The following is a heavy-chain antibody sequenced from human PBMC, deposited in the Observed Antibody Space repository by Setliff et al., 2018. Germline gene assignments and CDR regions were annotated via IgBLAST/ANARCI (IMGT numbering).Heavy chain of an antibody. CDR2: IRYDGSNK. Sequence: RLSCAASGFTFSSHGMHWVRQAPGKGLEWVAFIRYDGSNKYYADSVKGRFTISRDNSKNTLYLQMNSLRTEDTAVYYCAKAYGNYFDYWGQGTLVTVSS. CDR1: GFTFSSHG. J-gene: IGHJ4*02. CDR3: AKAYGNYFDY. D-gene: IGHD4-17*01. V-gene: IGHV3-30*02.